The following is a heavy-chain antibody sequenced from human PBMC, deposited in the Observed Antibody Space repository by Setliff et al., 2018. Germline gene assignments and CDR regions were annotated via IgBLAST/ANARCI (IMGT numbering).Heavy chain of an antibody. J-gene: IGHJ4*02. D-gene: IGHD3-22*01. Sequence: HPGGSLRLSCAASGFTFSSYSMNWVRQAPGKGLEWVSYISSSSSTIYYADSVKGRFTISRDNAKNSLYLQMNSLRAEDTAVYYCARDRGSGYIAPFDYWGQGTLVTVSS. CDR3: ARDRGSGYIAPFDY. CDR1: GFTFSSYS. CDR2: ISSSSSTI. V-gene: IGHV3-48*01.